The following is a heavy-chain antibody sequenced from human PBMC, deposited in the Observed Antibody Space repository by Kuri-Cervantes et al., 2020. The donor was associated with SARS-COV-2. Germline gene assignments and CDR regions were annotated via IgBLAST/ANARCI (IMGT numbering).Heavy chain of an antibody. Sequence: GESLKISCAASGFTFSSYAMSWVRQAPGKGLEWVSAISGSGGSTYYADSVKGRFTISRDNSKNTLYLQMNSLRAEDTAVYYCARETAGEGSFDYWGQGTLVTVSS. J-gene: IGHJ4*02. D-gene: IGHD7-27*01. V-gene: IGHV3-23*01. CDR1: GFTFSSYA. CDR2: ISGSGGST. CDR3: ARETAGEGSFDY.